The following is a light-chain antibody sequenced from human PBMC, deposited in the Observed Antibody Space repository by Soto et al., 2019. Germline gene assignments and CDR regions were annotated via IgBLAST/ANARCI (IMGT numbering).Light chain of an antibody. J-gene: IGKJ5*01. CDR1: QSVSSD. V-gene: IGKV3-15*01. Sequence: EMVMTQSPATLSVSPGERATLSCRASQSVSSDLAWYQQQPGQAPRLLIYGASTRATGIPARFTGSGSGTEFTLTISGLQSEDFAIYFCQQYKSWPITFGQGTRLEIK. CDR2: GAS. CDR3: QQYKSWPIT.